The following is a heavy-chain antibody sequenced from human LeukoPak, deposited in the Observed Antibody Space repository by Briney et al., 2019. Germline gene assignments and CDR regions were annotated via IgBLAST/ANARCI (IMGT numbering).Heavy chain of an antibody. J-gene: IGHJ4*02. CDR3: ARDSSGYLD. D-gene: IGHD3-22*01. CDR2: IYHSGST. V-gene: IGHV4-30-2*01. CDR1: GFTFSSYS. Sequence: LRLSCAASGFTFSSYSMNWVRQAPGKGLEWIGYIYHSGSTYYNPSLKSRVTISVDRSKNQFSLKLSSVTAADTAVYYCARDSSGYLDWGQGTLVTVSS.